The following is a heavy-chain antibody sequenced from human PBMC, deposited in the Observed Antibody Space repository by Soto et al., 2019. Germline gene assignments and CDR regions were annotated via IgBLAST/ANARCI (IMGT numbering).Heavy chain of an antibody. CDR2: IIPIFGTA. V-gene: IGHV1-69*12. D-gene: IGHD6-19*01. J-gene: IGHJ4*02. CDR1: GGTFSSYA. Sequence: QVQLVQSGAEVKKPGSSVKVSCKASGGTFSSYAISWVRQAPGQGLEWMGGIIPIFGTANYAQKFQGRVTIIADASTSTAYMELSSLRSEDTTLFGRLCEGLARTQNHFHYWGQETLVTVSS. CDR3: LCEGLARTQNHFHY.